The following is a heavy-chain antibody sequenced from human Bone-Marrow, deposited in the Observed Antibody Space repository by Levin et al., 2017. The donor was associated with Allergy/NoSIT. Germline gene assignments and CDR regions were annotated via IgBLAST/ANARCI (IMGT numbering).Heavy chain of an antibody. CDR3: ASSRAWNYYGSGLYSADY. CDR1: GYTFTGYY. J-gene: IGHJ4*02. V-gene: IGHV1-2*02. CDR2: INPNSGGT. Sequence: KSGESLKISCKASGYTFTGYYMHWVRQAPGQGLEWMGWINPNSGGTNYAQKFQGRVTMTRDTSISTAYMELSRLRSDDTAVYYCASSRAWNYYGSGLYSADYWGQGTLVTVSS. D-gene: IGHD3-10*01.